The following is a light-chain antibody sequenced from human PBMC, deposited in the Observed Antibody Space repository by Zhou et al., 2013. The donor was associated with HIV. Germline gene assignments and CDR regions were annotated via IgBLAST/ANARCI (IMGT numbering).Light chain of an antibody. CDR2: GAS. CDR1: QSVSSN. Sequence: EIVMTQSPATLSVSPGERATLSCRANQSVSSNLAWYQQKPGQAPRLLIYGASTRATGIPDRFSGSGSGADFTLTISRLEPEDFAVYFCQQYGSSPLTFGGGTKVEIK. V-gene: IGKV3-20*01. CDR3: QQYGSSPLT. J-gene: IGKJ4*01.